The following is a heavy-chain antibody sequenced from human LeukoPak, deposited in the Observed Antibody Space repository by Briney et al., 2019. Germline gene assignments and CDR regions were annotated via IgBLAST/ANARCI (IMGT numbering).Heavy chain of an antibody. CDR1: GGSISSYY. D-gene: IGHD3-10*01. Sequence: SETLSLTCTVSGGSISSYYWSWIRQPPGKGLEWMGYIYYSGSTNYNPSLKSRVTISVDTSKNQISLKLSSVTAADTAVYYCARDKGVFPGDYYYGMDVWGQGTTVTVSS. CDR3: ARDKGVFPGDYYYGMDV. V-gene: IGHV4-59*01. CDR2: IYYSGST. J-gene: IGHJ6*02.